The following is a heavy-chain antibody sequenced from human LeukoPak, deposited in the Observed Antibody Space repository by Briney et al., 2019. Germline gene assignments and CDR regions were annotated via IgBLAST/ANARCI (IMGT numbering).Heavy chain of an antibody. CDR1: GGFIHNYY. CDR2: IHYRRFT. J-gene: IGHJ1*01. Sequence: SETLSLPCTLSGGFIHNYYWIWIRQPPGKGMDYIGSIHYRRFTKYNPSLKSRHTISVDTAKNQFSLKLSSVTAADTAVYFCARLSRGAQPPDYCQNWGQGTLVPVSS. V-gene: IGHV4-59*08. CDR3: ARLSRGAQPPDYCQN. D-gene: IGHD5/OR15-5a*01.